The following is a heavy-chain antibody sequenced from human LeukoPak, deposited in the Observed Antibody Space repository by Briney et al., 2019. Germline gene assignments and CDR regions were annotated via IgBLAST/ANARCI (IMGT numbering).Heavy chain of an antibody. Sequence: PGGSLRLSCAASGFTVSSNYMSWVRQAPGKGLEWVSVIYSGGSTYYADSVKGRFTISRDNAKNSLYLQMNSLRAEDTAVYYCARRIAAADDAFDIWGQGTMVTVSS. CDR2: IYSGGST. D-gene: IGHD6-13*01. CDR3: ARRIAAADDAFDI. CDR1: GFTVSSNY. V-gene: IGHV3-53*01. J-gene: IGHJ3*02.